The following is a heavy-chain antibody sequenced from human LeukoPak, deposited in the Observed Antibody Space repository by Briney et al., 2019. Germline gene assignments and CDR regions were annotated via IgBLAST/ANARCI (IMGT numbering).Heavy chain of an antibody. D-gene: IGHD3-22*01. CDR2: IYYSGST. J-gene: IGHJ4*02. CDR1: GGSISSSSYY. Sequence: PSETLSLTCTISGGSISSSSYYWGWIRQPPGKGLEWIGSIYYSGSTYYNPSLKSRVTISVDTSKNQFSLKLSSVTAADTAVYYCAREALYDSSGYPDEFDYWGQGTLVTVSS. V-gene: IGHV4-39*07. CDR3: AREALYDSSGYPDEFDY.